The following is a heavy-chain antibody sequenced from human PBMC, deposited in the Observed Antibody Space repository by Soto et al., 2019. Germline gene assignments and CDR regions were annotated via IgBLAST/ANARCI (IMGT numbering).Heavy chain of an antibody. J-gene: IGHJ4*02. Sequence: QVQLVQSGAEVKRPGSSVKVSCKASGDTFNFYSINWVRQAPGLGLEWMGRVNPILSMSNYAQRFQGRVTMTADKPTSTAYMELSGLRSEDPAIYYCASSFGSGYRAFDFWGQGALVTVSS. V-gene: IGHV1-69*04. D-gene: IGHD3-10*01. CDR1: GDTFNFYS. CDR3: ASSFGSGYRAFDF. CDR2: VNPILSMS.